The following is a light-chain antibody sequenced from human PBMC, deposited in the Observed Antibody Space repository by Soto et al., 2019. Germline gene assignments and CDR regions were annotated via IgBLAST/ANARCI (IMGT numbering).Light chain of an antibody. CDR1: QGISSY. J-gene: IGKJ2*03. CDR3: QQLNSYPDS. CDR2: AAS. V-gene: IGKV1-9*01. Sequence: IQLTQSPSSLSASVGDRVTITCLASQGISSYLVWYQQKPGKAPKLLIYAASTLQSGVPSRFSGSGSGTDFTLTISSLQPEDFATYYCQQLNSYPDSFGQGTKLEIK.